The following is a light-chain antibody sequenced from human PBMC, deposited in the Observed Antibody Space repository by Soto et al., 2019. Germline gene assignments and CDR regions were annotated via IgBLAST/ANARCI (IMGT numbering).Light chain of an antibody. V-gene: IGKV3-20*01. CDR1: QSVSSNY. CDR3: QQYGSSYPST. CDR2: GAS. J-gene: IGKJ3*01. Sequence: EVVLTQYQGTLSLSPGEIATLSCRAIQSVSSNYLAWYQQRPGQAPRLLIYGASSRATGIPDRFSGSGSGTDFTLTIRRLEPEDFAVYYCQQYGSSYPSTFGPGTNVDI.